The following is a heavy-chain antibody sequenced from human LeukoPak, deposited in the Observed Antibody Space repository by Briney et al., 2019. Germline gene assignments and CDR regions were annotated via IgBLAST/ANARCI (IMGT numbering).Heavy chain of an antibody. V-gene: IGHV4-59*01. CDR3: ARENGGGESNYFDY. D-gene: IGHD4-23*01. CDR1: GGSISRYY. J-gene: IGHJ4*02. CDR2: IYYSGST. Sequence: SETLSLTCTVSGGSISRYYWSWIRQPPGKGLEWIGYIYYSGSTNYNPSLKSRVTISVDTSKNQFSLKLSSVTAADTAVYYCARENGGGESNYFDYWGQGTLVTVSS.